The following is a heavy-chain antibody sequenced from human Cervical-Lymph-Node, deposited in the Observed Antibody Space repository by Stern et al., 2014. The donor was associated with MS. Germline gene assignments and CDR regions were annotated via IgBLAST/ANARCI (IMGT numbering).Heavy chain of an antibody. J-gene: IGHJ5*02. CDR2: LSHTGYT. D-gene: IGHD3-22*01. V-gene: IGHV4-59*01. CDR1: GGSFRDYY. Sequence: QVQLVQSGPGLVKPSETLSLTCKVSGGSFRDYYWSWIRQPPGKGLEWIGYLSHTGYTKYNPSLRSRVTISVDTSKTQPSLKLNSVTAADTAMYYCARYYDSTGYGRDNWFDPWGQGTLVTVSS. CDR3: ARYYDSTGYGRDNWFDP.